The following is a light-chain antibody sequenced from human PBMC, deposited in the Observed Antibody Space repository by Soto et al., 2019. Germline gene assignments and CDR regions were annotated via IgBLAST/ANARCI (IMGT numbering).Light chain of an antibody. CDR3: LLSYSGTRKV. J-gene: IGLJ7*01. V-gene: IGLV7-46*01. CDR2: DTS. Sequence: QAVVTQEPSLTVSPGGTVTLTCGSSTGAVTSGHYPYWFQQKPGQAPRTLIYDTSNRHSWTPARFSGSLLGGKAALTLSGAQPEDEAEYSCLLSYSGTRKVFGGGTQLTVL. CDR1: TGAVTSGHY.